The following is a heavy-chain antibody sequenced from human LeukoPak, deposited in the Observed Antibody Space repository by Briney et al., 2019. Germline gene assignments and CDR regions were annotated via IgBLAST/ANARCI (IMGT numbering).Heavy chain of an antibody. V-gene: IGHV3-21*01. CDR1: GFTFSSYS. D-gene: IGHD3-9*01. Sequence: GGSLRLSCAASGFTFSSYSMNWARQAPGKGLEWVSSISSSSSYIYYADSVKGRFTISRDNAKNSLYLQMNSLRAEDTAVYYCARVSGRYDILTGYHTAPFDYWGQGTLVTVSS. J-gene: IGHJ4*02. CDR2: ISSSSSYI. CDR3: ARVSGRYDILTGYHTAPFDY.